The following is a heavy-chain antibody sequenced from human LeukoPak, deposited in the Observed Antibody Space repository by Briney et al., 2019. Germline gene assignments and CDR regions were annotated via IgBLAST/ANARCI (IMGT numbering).Heavy chain of an antibody. CDR2: INPNSGGA. J-gene: IGHJ4*02. CDR3: ARGGIPAASDFDF. CDR1: GYIFTDYY. D-gene: IGHD2-2*01. Sequence: GASVKVSCKASGYIFTDYYVHWVRQAPGQGLEWMGRINPNSGGAYAAQKFQGRGTMARDTFISKAYMEVSGLRSDDTAVYHCARGGIPAASDFDFWGQGTLVTVSS. V-gene: IGHV1-2*06.